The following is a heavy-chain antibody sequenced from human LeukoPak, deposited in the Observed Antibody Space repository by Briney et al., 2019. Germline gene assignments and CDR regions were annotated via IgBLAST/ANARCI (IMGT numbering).Heavy chain of an antibody. CDR2: IYYSGST. CDR1: GGSISSSSYY. J-gene: IGHJ4*02. CDR3: ANLGETKEMGTIRNY. Sequence: PSETLSPTCTVSGGSISSSSYYWGWIRQPPGKGLEWIGSIYYSGSTYYNPSLKSRVTISVDTSKNQFSLKLSSVTAADTAVYYCANLGETKEMGTIRNYWGQGTLVSVSS. V-gene: IGHV4-39*01. D-gene: IGHD5-24*01.